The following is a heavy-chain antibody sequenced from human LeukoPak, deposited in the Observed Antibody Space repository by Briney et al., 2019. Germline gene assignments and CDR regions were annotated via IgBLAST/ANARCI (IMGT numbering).Heavy chain of an antibody. CDR2: ISYDGSNK. CDR3: AREGEAAAGSYFDY. V-gene: IGHV3-30-3*01. CDR1: GFTFSSYA. D-gene: IGHD6-13*01. J-gene: IGHJ4*02. Sequence: GGSLRLSCAASGFTFSSYAMHWVRQAPGKGLEWVAAISYDGSNKYYADSVKGRFTISRDNSKNTLYLQMNSLRAEDTAVYYCAREGEAAAGSYFDYWGQGTLVTVSS.